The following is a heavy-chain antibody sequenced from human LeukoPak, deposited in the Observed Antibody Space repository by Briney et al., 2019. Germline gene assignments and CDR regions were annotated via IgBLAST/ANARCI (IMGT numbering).Heavy chain of an antibody. V-gene: IGHV4-39*07. Sequence: WETLSLTCTVSGGSISRSSHYWGWIRQPPGKGLGWFGSIYYSGSTYYNPSLKSRVTISVDTSKNQFSLKLSSVTAADTAVYYCARADYYDSSGYYFPHYRGQGTLVTVSS. D-gene: IGHD3-22*01. CDR3: ARADYYDSSGYYFPHY. J-gene: IGHJ4*02. CDR2: IYYSGST. CDR1: GGSISRSSHY.